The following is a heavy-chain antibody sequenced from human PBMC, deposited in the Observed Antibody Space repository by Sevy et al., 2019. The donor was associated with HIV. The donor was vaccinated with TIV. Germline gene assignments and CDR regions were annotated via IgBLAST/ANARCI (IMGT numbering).Heavy chain of an antibody. J-gene: IGHJ3*01. CDR2: IKQDGSVK. D-gene: IGHD3-22*01. V-gene: IGHV3-7*03. Sequence: GGYLRLSCAASSGFTFSSYWMSWVRQAPGKGLERVANIKQDGSVKHHVDSVRGRFTISRDNAKSSLYLQMNRLRVEDTAVYYCARGTYYYYSTGYYHDVFDVWGQGTMVTVSS. CDR3: ARGTYYYYSTGYYHDVFDV. CDR1: SGFTFSSYW.